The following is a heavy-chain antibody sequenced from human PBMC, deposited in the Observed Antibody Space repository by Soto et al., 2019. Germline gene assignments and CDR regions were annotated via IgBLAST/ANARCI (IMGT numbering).Heavy chain of an antibody. CDR3: ARDAYSDGSGPFRMDV. J-gene: IGHJ6*04. CDR2: ISAYNGNT. D-gene: IGHD3-10*01. Sequence: ASVKVSCKAACYTFTSYGISWLLQDPGQGLQWMVWISAYNGNTNYAQTLQGRFTMTTDTSTNTTYMELSSLRSDDTAVYYWARDAYSDGSGPFRMDVWGKGTTVTVSS. V-gene: IGHV1-18*01. CDR1: CYTFTSYG.